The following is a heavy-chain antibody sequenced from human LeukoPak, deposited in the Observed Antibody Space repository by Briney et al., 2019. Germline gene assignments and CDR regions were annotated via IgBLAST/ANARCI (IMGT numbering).Heavy chain of an antibody. Sequence: GGSLRLSCAASGFTFSNAWMSWVRQAPGKGLEWVANIKQDGSEKYYVDSVKGRFTISRDNAKNSLYLQMNSLRAEDTAVYYCARDRTIWDYWGQGTLVTVSS. CDR2: IKQDGSEK. V-gene: IGHV3-7*01. J-gene: IGHJ4*02. CDR1: GFTFSNAW. CDR3: ARDRTIWDY. D-gene: IGHD3-9*01.